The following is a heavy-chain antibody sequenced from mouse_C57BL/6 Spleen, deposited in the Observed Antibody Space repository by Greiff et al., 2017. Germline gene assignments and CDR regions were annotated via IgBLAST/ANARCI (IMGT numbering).Heavy chain of an antibody. CDR2: ISGGGGNT. CDR1: GFTFRSYT. D-gene: IGHD2-1*01. Sequence: EVQLVESGGGLVKPGGSLKLSCAASGFTFRSYTMSWVRQTPEKRLEWVATISGGGGNTYYPDSVKGRFTISRDNAKNTLYLQMSSLRSEDTALYYCARQGLLYYYAMDYWGQGTSVTVSS. J-gene: IGHJ4*01. CDR3: ARQGLLYYYAMDY. V-gene: IGHV5-9*01.